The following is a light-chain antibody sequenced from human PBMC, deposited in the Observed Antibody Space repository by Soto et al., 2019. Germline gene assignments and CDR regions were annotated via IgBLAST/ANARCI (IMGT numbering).Light chain of an antibody. J-gene: IGLJ1*01. V-gene: IGLV2-8*01. CDR2: EVT. CDR3: AAWDDILNGYV. CDR1: SSDVGAFNY. Sequence: QSALTQPPSASGSPGQSVTISCTGTSSDVGAFNYVSWYQQYPGEAPKLIIYEVTKRPSGVPDRFSGSKSGSTASLTVSGLQAEDEADYYCAAWDDILNGYVFGGGTKLTVL.